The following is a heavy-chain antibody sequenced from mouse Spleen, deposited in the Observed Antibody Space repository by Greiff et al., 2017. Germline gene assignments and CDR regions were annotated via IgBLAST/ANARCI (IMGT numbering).Heavy chain of an antibody. CDR2: IDPSDSYT. CDR1: GYTFTSYW. D-gene: IGHD2-5*01. V-gene: IGHV1-59*01. J-gene: IGHJ4*01. CDR3: ASYSNYDYAMDY. Sequence: QVQLQQPGAELVRPGTSVKLSCKASGYTFTSYWMHWVKQRPGQGLEWIGVIDPSDSYTNYNQKFKGKATLTVDTSSSTAYMQLSSLTSEDSAVYYCASYSNYDYAMDYWGQGTSVTVSS.